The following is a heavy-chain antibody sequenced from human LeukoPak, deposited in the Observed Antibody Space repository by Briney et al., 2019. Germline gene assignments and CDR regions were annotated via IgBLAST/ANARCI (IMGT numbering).Heavy chain of an antibody. D-gene: IGHD2-2*01. J-gene: IGHJ6*02. Sequence: SETLSLTCTVSGYSISSGYYWGWIRQPPGKGLEWIGSVYHTGSTYYNPSLKSRVTISVDASKNQFSLNLSSVTAADTAVYYCARYSSSGGPTGYYGKDVWGQGTTVTVSS. V-gene: IGHV4-38-2*02. CDR3: ARYSSSGGPTGYYGKDV. CDR2: VYHTGST. CDR1: GYSISSGYY.